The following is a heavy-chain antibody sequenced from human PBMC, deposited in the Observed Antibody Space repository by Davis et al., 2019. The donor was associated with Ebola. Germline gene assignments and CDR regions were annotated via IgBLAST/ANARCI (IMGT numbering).Heavy chain of an antibody. V-gene: IGHV3-64*01. CDR1: GSPSGTYA. CDR2: IRSIGAAT. CDR3: ARAPRENYYDLYFDL. Sequence: GRSLRPPCQPLGSPSGTYAMHWVRQPQGKGLEYVSSIRSIGAATYYANSVQGRFTISRDNSKNTLYLQMDSLRAEDMAVYYCARAPRENYYDLYFDLWGRGTRVTVSS. D-gene: IGHD3-22*01. J-gene: IGHJ2*01.